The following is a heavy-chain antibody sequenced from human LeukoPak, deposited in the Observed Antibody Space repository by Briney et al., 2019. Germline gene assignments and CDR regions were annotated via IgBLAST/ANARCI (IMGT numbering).Heavy chain of an antibody. Sequence: ASVKVSCKASGYTFTGYYIHWVRQAPGQGLEWMGWINPNSGGTNYAQRFQGRVTMTRDTSISTAYMELSRLRSDDTAVYYCARAPNNWNDLIVDYWGQGALVTVSS. CDR3: ARAPNNWNDLIVDY. J-gene: IGHJ4*02. CDR1: GYTFTGYY. V-gene: IGHV1-2*02. CDR2: INPNSGGT. D-gene: IGHD1-1*01.